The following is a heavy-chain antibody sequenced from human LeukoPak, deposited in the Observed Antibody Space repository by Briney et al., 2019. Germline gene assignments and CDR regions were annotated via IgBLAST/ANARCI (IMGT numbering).Heavy chain of an antibody. CDR3: AREFHDSSGYYYGGGIYFDY. D-gene: IGHD3-22*01. J-gene: IGHJ4*02. V-gene: IGHV3-21*01. CDR1: GFTFSSYS. Sequence: GGSLRLSCAASGFTFSSYSMNWVRQAPGKGLEWVSSISSSSSYIYYADSVKGRFTISRDNAKNSLYLQMNSLRAEDTAMYYSAREFHDSSGYYYGGGIYFDYWGQGTLVTVSS. CDR2: ISSSSSYI.